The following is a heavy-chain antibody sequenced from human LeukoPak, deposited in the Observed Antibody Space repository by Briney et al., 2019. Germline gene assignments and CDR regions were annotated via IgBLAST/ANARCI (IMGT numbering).Heavy chain of an antibody. CDR2: INPNSGGT. J-gene: IGHJ3*02. V-gene: IGHV1-2*02. Sequence: ASVKVSCKASGYTFTGYYMHWVRQAPGQGLEWMGWINPNSGGTNYAQKFQDRVTMTRDMSTTTVYMELSSLRSEDTAVYYCARDGGYCSGGSCHRGAFDIWGQGTMVTVSS. D-gene: IGHD2-15*01. CDR3: ARDGGYCSGGSCHRGAFDI. CDR1: GYTFTGYY.